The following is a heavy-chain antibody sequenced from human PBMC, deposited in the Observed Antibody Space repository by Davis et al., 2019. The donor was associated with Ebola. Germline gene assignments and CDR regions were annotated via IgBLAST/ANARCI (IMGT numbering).Heavy chain of an antibody. V-gene: IGHV4-61*01. Sequence: MPSETLSLTCAVSGYSISSSNYWSWIRQPPGKGLEWIGYIYYSGSTNYNPSLKSRVTISVDTSKNQFSLKLSSVTAADTAVYYCARGYDFWSGYYTGVPEYYYYGMDVWGQGTTVTVSS. CDR3: ARGYDFWSGYYTGVPEYYYYGMDV. D-gene: IGHD3-3*01. CDR2: IYYSGST. J-gene: IGHJ6*02. CDR1: GYSISSSNY.